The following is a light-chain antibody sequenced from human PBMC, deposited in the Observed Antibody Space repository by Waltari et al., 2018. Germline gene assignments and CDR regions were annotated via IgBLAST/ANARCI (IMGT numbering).Light chain of an antibody. CDR3: QQYATSPPT. Sequence: EIVLTQSPGTLSLFPGEWATLSCRASQNIGNSLAWYQHKPGQGPRLLIYGSSTRATGIPDRFRGSGSGTDFSLTISRLEPEDFAVFYCQQYATSPPTFGPGTRLD. CDR2: GSS. V-gene: IGKV3-20*01. CDR1: QNIGNS. J-gene: IGKJ3*01.